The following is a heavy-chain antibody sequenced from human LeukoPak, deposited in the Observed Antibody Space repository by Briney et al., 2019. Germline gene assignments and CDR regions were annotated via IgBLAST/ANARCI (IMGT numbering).Heavy chain of an antibody. CDR2: IYPGDSDT. J-gene: IGHJ6*03. CDR3: ARLWEWLDLDYYYYYYMDA. Sequence: GESLKISCKGSGYSFSSYWIGWVRQMPGKGLEWMGIIYPGDSDTRHSPSFQGQVTISADKSISTAYLRWSSLKASGTAMYYCARLWEWLDLDYYYYYYMDAWGKGTTVAVSS. V-gene: IGHV5-51*01. CDR1: GYSFSSYW. D-gene: IGHD3-3*01.